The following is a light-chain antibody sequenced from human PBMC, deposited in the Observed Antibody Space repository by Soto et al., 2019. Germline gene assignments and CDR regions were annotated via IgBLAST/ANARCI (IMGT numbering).Light chain of an antibody. J-gene: IGLJ1*01. CDR1: SSNIGGNS. CDR2: DDN. Sequence: SVLTQPASVSGSPGQKVTISCSGSSSNIGGNSVSWYQQLPGTAPKLLIYDDNKRPSGITDRCSGSKSGTSATLGITGFQTGEEADYYCGSWDSSLSAYVFGTGTKV. V-gene: IGLV1-51*01. CDR3: GSWDSSLSAYV.